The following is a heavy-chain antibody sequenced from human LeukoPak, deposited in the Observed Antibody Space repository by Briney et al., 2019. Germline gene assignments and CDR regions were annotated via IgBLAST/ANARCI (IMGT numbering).Heavy chain of an antibody. Sequence: GGSLRLSCAASGFTFSSYSMNWVRQAPGKGLEWVSSISSSSSYIYYADSVKGRFTISRGNAKNSLYLQMNSLRAEDTAVYYCARGPRPHYYGSGEEFDYWGQGTLVTVSS. V-gene: IGHV3-21*01. CDR1: GFTFSSYS. J-gene: IGHJ4*02. CDR3: ARGPRPHYYGSGEEFDY. CDR2: ISSSSSYI. D-gene: IGHD3-10*01.